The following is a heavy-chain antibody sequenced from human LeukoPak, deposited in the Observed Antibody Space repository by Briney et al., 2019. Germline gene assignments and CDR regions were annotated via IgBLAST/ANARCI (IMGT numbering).Heavy chain of an antibody. CDR3: TRVEAFDI. V-gene: IGHV3-11*01. D-gene: IGHD1-1*01. J-gene: IGHJ3*02. CDR2: ISSGGDTI. Sequence: EGSLRLSCAASGFTFSDSYMSWIRQAPGKGLEYVSYISSGGDTIYYADSVKGRFTISRDNAKNSLYLQMNSLRAEDTAVYYCTRVEAFDIWGQGTMVTVSS. CDR1: GFTFSDSY.